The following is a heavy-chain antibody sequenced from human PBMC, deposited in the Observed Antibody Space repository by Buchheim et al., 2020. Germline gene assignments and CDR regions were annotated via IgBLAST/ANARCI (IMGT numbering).Heavy chain of an antibody. CDR3: ARGGEHEFHSSGWYRLWY. D-gene: IGHD6-19*01. CDR1: GGSISGYY. CDR2: VFSTGST. Sequence: QVQLRESGPGLVKPSETLSLTCTVSGGSISGYYWNWFRQPPGKGLEWIGDVFSTGSTNYNSSLTSRVTMSVDTSKKQLSLKLSSVTAADTAVYYCARGGEHEFHSSGWYRLWYWGQGTL. J-gene: IGHJ4*01. V-gene: IGHV4-4*07.